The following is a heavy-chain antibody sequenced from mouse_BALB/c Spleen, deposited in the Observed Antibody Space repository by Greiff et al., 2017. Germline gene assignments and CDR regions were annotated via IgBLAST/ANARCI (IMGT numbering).Heavy chain of an antibody. Sequence: EVQLVESGGGLVKPGGSLKLSCAASGFTFSSYAMSWVRQTPEKRLEWVASISSGGSTYYPDSVKGRFTISRDNARNILYLQMSSLRSEDTAMYYCARVMGYDYDWFAYWGQGTLVTVSA. D-gene: IGHD2-4*01. CDR2: ISSGGST. CDR3: ARVMGYDYDWFAY. CDR1: GFTFSSYA. J-gene: IGHJ3*01. V-gene: IGHV5-6-5*01.